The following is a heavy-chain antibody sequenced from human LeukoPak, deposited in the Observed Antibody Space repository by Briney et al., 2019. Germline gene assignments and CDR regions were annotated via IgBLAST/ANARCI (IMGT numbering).Heavy chain of an antibody. Sequence: SETLSLTRTVSDASVTTYSWSWLRPPARKGLEWIGRVYSSGATKYNPSLKSRVTISADASKNQFSLKLPSVTAADTAVYYCARDHYGSGSYKAYFDYWGHGIQVTVSS. CDR1: DASVTTYS. CDR2: VYSSGAT. V-gene: IGHV4-4*07. CDR3: ARDHYGSGSYKAYFDY. D-gene: IGHD3-10*01. J-gene: IGHJ4*01.